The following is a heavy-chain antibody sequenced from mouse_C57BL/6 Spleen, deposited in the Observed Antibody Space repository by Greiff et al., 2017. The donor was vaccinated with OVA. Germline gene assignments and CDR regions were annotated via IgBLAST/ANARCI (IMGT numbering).Heavy chain of an antibody. Sequence: VQLKQSGPELVKPGASVKISCKASGYTFTDYYMNWVKQSHGKSLEWIGDINPNNGGTSYNQKFKGKATLTVDKSSSTAYMELRSLTSEDSAVYYCASGLRREGYAMDYWGQGTSVTVSS. D-gene: IGHD2-4*01. V-gene: IGHV1-26*01. CDR2: INPNNGGT. J-gene: IGHJ4*01. CDR1: GYTFTDYY. CDR3: ASGLRREGYAMDY.